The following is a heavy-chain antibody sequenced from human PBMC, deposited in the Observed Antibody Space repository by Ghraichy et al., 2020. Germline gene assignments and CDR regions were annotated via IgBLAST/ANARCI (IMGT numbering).Heavy chain of an antibody. CDR2: ITYDGTSE. Sequence: GGSLRLSCAASGFTFSTYAIHWVRQAPGKGLEWVALITYDGTSEYYSDSVKGRFTISRDNSKNTLYLQMNSLRAEDTAVYYCARPVREKTGYYYYYVDVWGKGTTVTVSS. D-gene: IGHD1-1*01. CDR3: ARPVREKTGYYYYYVDV. CDR1: GFTFSTYA. J-gene: IGHJ6*03. V-gene: IGHV3-30-3*01.